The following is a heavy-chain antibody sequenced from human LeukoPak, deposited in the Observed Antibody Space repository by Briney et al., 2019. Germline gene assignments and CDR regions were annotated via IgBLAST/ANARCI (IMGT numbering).Heavy chain of an antibody. V-gene: IGHV4-59*02. J-gene: IGHJ4*02. CDR2: IYYTGIT. D-gene: IGHD3-22*01. Sequence: SETLSLTCTVSGDSVTGYYWSRVRQSPEKGLESIGFIYYTGITYYNPSLKSRVTISIHTSQNQFSLRLTSVTAADTAVYYCARFSKYHDSSVHYLDYWGQGTLVTVSS. CDR1: GDSVTGYY. CDR3: ARFSKYHDSSVHYLDY.